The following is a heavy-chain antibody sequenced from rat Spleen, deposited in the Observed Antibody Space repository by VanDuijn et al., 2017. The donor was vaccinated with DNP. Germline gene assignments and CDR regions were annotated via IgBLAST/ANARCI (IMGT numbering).Heavy chain of an antibody. CDR1: GFTFSDYY. J-gene: IGHJ2*01. CDR3: ARWNSSGYYFDS. Sequence: EVQLVESGGGLVQPGRSLKLSCAASGFTFSDYYMAWVRQAPTKGLEWVAYISYDGGDNYNGDSVKGRFTISRDNAKSTLYLQMNSLRSEDMATYYCARWNSSGYYFDSWGQGVMVTVSS. CDR2: ISYDGGDN. D-gene: IGHD4-3*01. V-gene: IGHV5-22*01.